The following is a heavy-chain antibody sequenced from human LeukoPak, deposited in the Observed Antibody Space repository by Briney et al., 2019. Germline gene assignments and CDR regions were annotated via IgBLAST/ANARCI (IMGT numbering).Heavy chain of an antibody. CDR2: IKEEGSEK. D-gene: IGHD2-2*01. J-gene: IGHJ5*02. CDR1: GFTFSSYW. Sequence: GGSLRLSCAVSGFTFSSYWMSWVRQAPGKGLEWVASIKEEGSEKHYVDSVKGRFTISSDNAKNSLYLQMNSLRAEDTAVYYCARGHYQLSWGQGILVTVSS. CDR3: ARGHYQLS. V-gene: IGHV3-7*01.